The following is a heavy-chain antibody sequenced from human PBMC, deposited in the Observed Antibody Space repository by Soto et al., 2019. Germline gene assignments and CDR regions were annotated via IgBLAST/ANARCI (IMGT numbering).Heavy chain of an antibody. CDR1: GYSFTSYW. J-gene: IGHJ6*02. CDR3: ARRRQCNYVSATKGRNNYYYYDGMDV. CDR2: IDPSDSYT. V-gene: IGHV5-10-1*01. Sequence: GESLKISCKGSGYSFTSYWISWVRQMPGKGLEWMGRIDPSDSYTNYSPSFQGHVTISADKSISTAYLQWSSLKASDTAMYYCARRRQCNYVSATKGRNNYYYYDGMDVWGQGTTVTVSS. D-gene: IGHD4-4*01.